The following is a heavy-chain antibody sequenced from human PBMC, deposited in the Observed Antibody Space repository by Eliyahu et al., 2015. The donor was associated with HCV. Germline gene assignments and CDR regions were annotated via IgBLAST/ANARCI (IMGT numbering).Heavy chain of an antibody. CDR2: IKSKXXGGTT. V-gene: IGHV3-15*01. CDR3: SAISRGF. Sequence: EVQLXXSGGGLVXPGGSLRLSCXASGFPFRXAWMPWVRQAPGKGLEWVGRIKSKXXGGTTAYAAPVKGRFTILRDDSENTVYLQMNSLKTEDXAIYYCSAISRGFWGQGTLVTVSS. J-gene: IGHJ4*02. CDR1: GFPFRXAW.